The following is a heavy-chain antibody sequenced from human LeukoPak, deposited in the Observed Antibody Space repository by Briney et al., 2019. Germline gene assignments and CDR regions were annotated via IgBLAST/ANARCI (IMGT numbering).Heavy chain of an antibody. CDR3: ARDQVATIGLDF. CDR2: ISGSSDTI. J-gene: IGHJ4*02. CDR1: GFTSSDYS. Sequence: GGSLRLSCAASGFTSSDYSMNWVRQAPGKGLEWLSYISGSSDTIYYADSVKGRFTISRDNSKNSVYLQMNSLRADDTAVYYCARDQVATIGLDFWGRGTLVTVSS. V-gene: IGHV3-48*04. D-gene: IGHD5-12*01.